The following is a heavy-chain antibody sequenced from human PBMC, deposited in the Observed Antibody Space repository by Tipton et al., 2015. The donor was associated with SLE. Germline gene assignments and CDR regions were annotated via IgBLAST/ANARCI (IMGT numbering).Heavy chain of an antibody. V-gene: IGHV4-31*03. D-gene: IGHD3-10*01. CDR1: GGSISSGGYY. Sequence: TLSLTCTVSGGSISSGGYYWSWIRQHPGKGLEWIGYIYYSGSTYYNPSLKSRVTISVDTSKNQFSLKLSSVTAADTAVYYCARGIGGADAFDIWGQGTMVTVSS. CDR2: IYYSGST. J-gene: IGHJ3*02. CDR3: ARGIGGADAFDI.